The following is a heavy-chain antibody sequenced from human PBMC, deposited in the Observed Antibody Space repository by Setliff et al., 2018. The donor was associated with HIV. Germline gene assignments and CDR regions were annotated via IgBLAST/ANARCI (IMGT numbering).Heavy chain of an antibody. Sequence: ASVKVSCKASGYTFTSYGISWVRQAPGQGLEWMGWISTYNADTNYAQNLQGRVTMTTDTSTSTAYMELRSLRSDDTAVYYCAREDTAPPDYHYSYMDVWGKGTTVTVS. CDR1: GYTFTSYG. CDR3: AREDTAPPDYHYSYMDV. CDR2: ISTYNADT. J-gene: IGHJ6*03. V-gene: IGHV1-18*01. D-gene: IGHD5-18*01.